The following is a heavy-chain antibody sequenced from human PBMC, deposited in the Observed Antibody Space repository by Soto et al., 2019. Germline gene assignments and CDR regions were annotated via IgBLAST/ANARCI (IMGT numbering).Heavy chain of an antibody. CDR2: IYTSGNT. CDR1: GGSISCYD. CDR3: ARESGDNWDYEAY. V-gene: IGHV4-4*07. D-gene: IGHD1-7*01. J-gene: IGHJ4*02. Sequence: SETLSLTCTVSGGSISCYDWSWIRHSAGKGLEWIGRIYTSGNTHYNPSLKSRVTVSIDTSKNQFFLTVNSVTAADSAVYYCARESGDNWDYEAYWGQGTPVTVSS.